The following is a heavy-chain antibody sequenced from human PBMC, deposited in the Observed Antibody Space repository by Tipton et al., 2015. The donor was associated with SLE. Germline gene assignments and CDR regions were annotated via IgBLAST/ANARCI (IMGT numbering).Heavy chain of an antibody. J-gene: IGHJ4*02. V-gene: IGHV3-21*03. CDR3: ARTSRWLPNFDN. D-gene: IGHD5-24*01. Sequence: SLRLSCAASGFTFSSYEMNWVRQAPGKGLEWVSSINSSGSYLYYADSLKGRFTISRDNAKNVLFLQMNSLRAEDTAVYYCARTSRWLPNFDNWGQGTLVTVSS. CDR2: INSSGSYL. CDR1: GFTFSSYE.